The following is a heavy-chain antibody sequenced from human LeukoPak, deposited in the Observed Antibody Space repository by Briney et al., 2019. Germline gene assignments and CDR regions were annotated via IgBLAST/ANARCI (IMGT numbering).Heavy chain of an antibody. CDR3: ARAPRNWGLMVADYYYYMDV. J-gene: IGHJ6*03. CDR1: GYTFTSYA. Sequence: ASVKVSCKASGYTFTSYAMHWVRQAPGQRLEWMGWINAGNGNTKYSQKFQGRVTITRDTSASTAYMELSSLRSEDTAVYYCARAPRNWGLMVADYYYYMDVWGKGTTVTVSS. D-gene: IGHD7-27*01. CDR2: INAGNGNT. V-gene: IGHV1-3*01.